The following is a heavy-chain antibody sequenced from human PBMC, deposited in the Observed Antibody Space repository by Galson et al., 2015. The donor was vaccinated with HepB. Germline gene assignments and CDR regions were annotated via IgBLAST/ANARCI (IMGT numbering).Heavy chain of an antibody. CDR1: GHTFSELS. CDR2: FDPEDGET. J-gene: IGHJ6*03. V-gene: IGHV1-24*01. Sequence: SVKVSCKVSGHTFSELSIHWVRQAPGKGLEWMGGFDPEDGETIYPQKFQDRLTMTEDTSADTAYMELSSLRSDDTAIYYCATNGGHHPDYAFYYMAVWGGGTAVTVSS. CDR3: ATNGGHHPDYAFYYMAV. D-gene: IGHD2-8*01.